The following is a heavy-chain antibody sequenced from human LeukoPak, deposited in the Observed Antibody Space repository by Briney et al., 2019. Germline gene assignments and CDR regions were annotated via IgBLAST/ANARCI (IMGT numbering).Heavy chain of an antibody. CDR1: GFTFSSYA. CDR2: ISANGGGT. V-gene: IGHV3-23*01. CDR3: AKFTSPSYSDKGGFDY. Sequence: GGSLRLSCAAAGFTFSSYAMTWVRQAPGKGLEWISAISANGGGTYYADSVKGRFTISRDNSRNALYLQIKNLRAEDTAVYYCAKFTSPSYSDKGGFDYWGQGTLVTVSS. D-gene: IGHD4-11*01. J-gene: IGHJ4*02.